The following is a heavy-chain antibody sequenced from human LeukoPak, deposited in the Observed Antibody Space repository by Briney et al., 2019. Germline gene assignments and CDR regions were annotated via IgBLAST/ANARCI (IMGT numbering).Heavy chain of an antibody. CDR3: ARDKSIGQRLYIVVVPAAMFGVSGFDP. CDR1: GLTFSSYS. CDR2: ISTSSSYI. V-gene: IGHV3-21*01. J-gene: IGHJ5*02. Sequence: GGSLRLSCAASGLTFSSYSMNWVRQAPGKGLEWVSSISTSSSYIYYANSMKGRFTISRDNAKNSLYLQMNSLRAEDTAVYYCARDKSIGQRLYIVVVPAAMFGVSGFDPWGQGTLVTVSS. D-gene: IGHD2-2*01.